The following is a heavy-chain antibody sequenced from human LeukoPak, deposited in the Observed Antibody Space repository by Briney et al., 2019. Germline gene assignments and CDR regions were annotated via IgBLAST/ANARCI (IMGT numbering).Heavy chain of an antibody. Sequence: GGSLRLSCAASGFTFSCYAMSWVRQAPGKWLEWVSAISGSGGSTYYADSVKGRFTISRDNSKNTLYLQMHSLRAEDTAVYYCAKDPDYYGSGSYSVDYWGQGTLVTVSS. V-gene: IGHV3-23*01. CDR1: GFTFSCYA. D-gene: IGHD3-10*01. CDR3: AKDPDYYGSGSYSVDY. CDR2: ISGSGGST. J-gene: IGHJ4*02.